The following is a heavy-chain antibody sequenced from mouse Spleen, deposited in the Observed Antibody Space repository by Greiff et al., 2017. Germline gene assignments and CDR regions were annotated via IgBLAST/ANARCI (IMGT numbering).Heavy chain of an antibody. D-gene: IGHD4-1*01. V-gene: IGHV5-6-4*01. CDR3: TRRTGTNYFDY. CDR2: ISSGGSYT. CDR1: GFTFSSYT. Sequence: EVQGVESGGGLVKPGGSLKLSCAASGFTFSSYTMSWVRQTPEKRLEWVATISSGGSYTYYPDSVKGRFTISRDNAKNTLYLQMSSLKSEDTAMYYCTRRTGTNYFDYWGQGTTLTVSS. J-gene: IGHJ2*01.